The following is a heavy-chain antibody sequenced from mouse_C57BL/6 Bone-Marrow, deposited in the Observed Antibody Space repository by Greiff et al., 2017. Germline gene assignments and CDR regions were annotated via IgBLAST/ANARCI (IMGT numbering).Heavy chain of an antibody. D-gene: IGHD2-3*01. CDR1: GYTFTSYW. CDR2: IDPSDSYT. V-gene: IGHV1-69*01. J-gene: IGHJ3*01. Sequence: QVQLQQPGAELVMPGASVKLSCKASGYTFTSYWMHWVKQRPGQGLEWIGEIDPSDSYTNYNQKFKGKSTLTVDKSSSTAYMQLSSLTSEDSAVYYCARFYDGYYTPFAYWGQGTLVTVSA. CDR3: ARFYDGYYTPFAY.